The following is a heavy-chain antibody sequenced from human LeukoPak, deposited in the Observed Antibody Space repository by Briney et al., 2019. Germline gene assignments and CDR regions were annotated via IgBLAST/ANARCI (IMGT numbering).Heavy chain of an antibody. CDR1: GFTFSSYS. CDR3: ARSNHYYDSSGYFR. Sequence: GGSLRLSCAASGFTFSSYSMNWVRQAPGKGLEWVSSISSSSSYIYYADSVKGRFTISRDNAKNSLYLQMNSLRAEDTAVYYCARSNHYYDSSGYFRWGQGTLVTVSS. D-gene: IGHD3-22*01. J-gene: IGHJ4*02. CDR2: ISSSSSYI. V-gene: IGHV3-21*01.